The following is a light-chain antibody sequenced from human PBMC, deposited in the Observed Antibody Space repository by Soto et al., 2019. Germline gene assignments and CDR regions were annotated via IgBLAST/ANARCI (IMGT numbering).Light chain of an antibody. V-gene: IGLV2-14*01. CDR2: DVS. Sequence: QSALTQPASVSGSPGQSITISCTGTSSDVGGYNYVSWYQQHPGKAPKLMIYDVSNRPSGVSNRFSGSKSGNTACLTISGLQAEDEADYYCSSYTSSSTPVVFGGGTQLTVL. CDR1: SSDVGGYNY. CDR3: SSYTSSSTPVV. J-gene: IGLJ2*01.